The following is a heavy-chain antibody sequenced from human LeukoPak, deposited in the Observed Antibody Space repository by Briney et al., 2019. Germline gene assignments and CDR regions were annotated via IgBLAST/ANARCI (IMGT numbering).Heavy chain of an antibody. CDR3: AKETYYDSSGYYYPGAFDI. D-gene: IGHD3-22*01. J-gene: IGHJ3*02. V-gene: IGHV3-23*01. Sequence: GGTLRLSCAASGFTFSCYAMSWVRQAPGKGLEWVSAISGSGGSTYYADSVKGRFTISRDNSKNTLYLQMNSLRAEDTALYYCAKETYYDSSGYYYPGAFDIWGQGTMVTVSS. CDR2: ISGSGGST. CDR1: GFTFSCYA.